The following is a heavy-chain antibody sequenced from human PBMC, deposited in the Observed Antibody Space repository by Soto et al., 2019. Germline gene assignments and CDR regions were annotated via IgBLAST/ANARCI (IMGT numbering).Heavy chain of an antibody. D-gene: IGHD6-13*01. J-gene: IGHJ5*02. Sequence: SETLSLTCAVYGGSFSGYYWSWIRQPPGKGLEWTGEINHSGSTNYNPSLKSRVTISVDTSKNQFSLKLSSVTAADTAVYYCARVGYSSSWYWFDPWGQGTLVTVSS. CDR1: GGSFSGYY. CDR2: INHSGST. CDR3: ARVGYSSSWYWFDP. V-gene: IGHV4-34*01.